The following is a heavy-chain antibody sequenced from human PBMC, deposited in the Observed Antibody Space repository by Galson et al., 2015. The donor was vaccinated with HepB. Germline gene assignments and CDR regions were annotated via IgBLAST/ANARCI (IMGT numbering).Heavy chain of an antibody. Sequence: SVKVSCKASGYTFTSYYMHWVRQAPGQGLEWMGIINPSGGSTSYAQKLQGRVTMTRDTSTSTVYMELSSLRSEDTAVYYCARGPGGVNYDILTGPWDYWGQGTLVTVSS. CDR1: GYTFTSYY. CDR3: ARGPGGVNYDILTGPWDY. D-gene: IGHD3-9*01. CDR2: INPSGGST. V-gene: IGHV1-46*04. J-gene: IGHJ4*02.